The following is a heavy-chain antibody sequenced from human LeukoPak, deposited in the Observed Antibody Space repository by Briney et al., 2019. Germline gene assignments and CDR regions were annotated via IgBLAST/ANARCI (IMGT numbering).Heavy chain of an antibody. D-gene: IGHD5-24*01. V-gene: IGHV3-48*03. CDR1: GFTFSSYE. CDR2: ISSSGSTI. J-gene: IGHJ4*02. CDR3: ARGDGYNFFDY. Sequence: QPGGSLRLSCAASGFTFSSYEMNWVRQAPGKGLEWVSYISSSGSTIYYADSVKGRFTISRDNSENTLYLQMKSLRAEDTAVYYCARGDGYNFFDYWGQGTLVTVSS.